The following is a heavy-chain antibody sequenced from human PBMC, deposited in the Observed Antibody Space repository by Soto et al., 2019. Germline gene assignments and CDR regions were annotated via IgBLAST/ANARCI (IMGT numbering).Heavy chain of an antibody. CDR2: IKQGGSEK. D-gene: IGHD3-10*01. Sequence: GGSLRLSCAASGFTFSSYWMSWVRQAPGKGLEWVANIKQGGSEKYYVDSVKGRFTISRDNAKNSLYLQMNSLRAEDTAVYYCARGARSFMVRGVIAHYWGQGTLVTVPS. CDR3: ARGARSFMVRGVIAHY. J-gene: IGHJ4*02. CDR1: GFTFSSYW. V-gene: IGHV3-7*01.